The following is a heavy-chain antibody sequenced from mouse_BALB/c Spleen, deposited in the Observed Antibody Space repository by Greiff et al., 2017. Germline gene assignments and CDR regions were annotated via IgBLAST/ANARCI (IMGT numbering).Heavy chain of an antibody. Sequence: EVKLMESGGGLVKLGGSLKLSCAASGFTFSSYYMSWVRQTPEKRLELVAAINSNGGSTYYPDTVKGRFTISRDNAKNTLYLQMSSLKSEDTALYYCARQVYYGYAAWFAYWGQGTLVTVSA. CDR1: GFTFSSYY. V-gene: IGHV5-6-2*01. J-gene: IGHJ3*01. D-gene: IGHD2-2*01. CDR3: ARQVYYGYAAWFAY. CDR2: INSNGGST.